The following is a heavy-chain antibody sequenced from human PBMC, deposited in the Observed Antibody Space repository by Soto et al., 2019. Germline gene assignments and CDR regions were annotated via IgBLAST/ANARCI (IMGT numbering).Heavy chain of an antibody. Sequence: EASLKVSCKVSGYTLTELSMHWVRQAPGKGLEWMGVFDAEDGAASYAQNFQGRVTMTVDTSTDTAYMEVTSLRSEDTAVYYCATDLFHDYAHAWVTFRPADYWGQGTQVNVSS. CDR3: ATDLFHDYAHAWVTFRPADY. V-gene: IGHV1-24*01. D-gene: IGHD3-16*02. J-gene: IGHJ4*02. CDR2: FDAEDGAA. CDR1: GYTLTELS.